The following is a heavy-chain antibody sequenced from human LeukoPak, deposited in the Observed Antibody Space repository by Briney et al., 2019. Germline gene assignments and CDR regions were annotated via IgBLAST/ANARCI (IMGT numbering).Heavy chain of an antibody. CDR2: IKSKTDGGTT. Sequence: GGSLRLSCAASGFTFSNAWMSWVRQAPGKGLEWVGRIKSKTDGGTTDYAAPVKGRFTISRDDSKNTLYLQMNSLKTEDTAVYYCTTDLVSYYYGSGSYFYYWGQGTLVTVSS. D-gene: IGHD3-10*01. V-gene: IGHV3-15*01. J-gene: IGHJ4*02. CDR1: GFTFSNAW. CDR3: TTDLVSYYYGSGSYFYY.